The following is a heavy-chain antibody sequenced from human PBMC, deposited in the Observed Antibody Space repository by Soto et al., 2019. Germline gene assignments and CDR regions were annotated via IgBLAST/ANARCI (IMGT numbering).Heavy chain of an antibody. CDR3: ARTSQRSYYYYYMDV. CDR1: GGSISSYY. D-gene: IGHD4-17*01. Sequence: SETLSLTCTVSGGSISSYYWSWIRQPPGKGLEWIGYIYYSGSTNYNPSLKSRVTISVDTSKNQFSLKLGSVTAADTAVYYCARTSQRSYYYYYMDVWGKGTTVTVSS. CDR2: IYYSGST. V-gene: IGHV4-59*08. J-gene: IGHJ6*03.